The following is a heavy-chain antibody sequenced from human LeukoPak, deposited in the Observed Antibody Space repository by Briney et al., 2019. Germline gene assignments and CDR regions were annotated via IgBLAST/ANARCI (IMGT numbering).Heavy chain of an antibody. V-gene: IGHV3-11*01. CDR2: ITSSGSDI. Sequence: RPGGSLRLSCAASGFTFSGYYMSWIRQAPGKGLEWVAYITSSGSDIYYADSVRGRFSISRDNAKNSLFLQMNSLRVEDTATYYCASDIVATSGDFWGQGTLVSVSS. J-gene: IGHJ4*02. D-gene: IGHD5-12*01. CDR1: GFTFSGYY. CDR3: ASDIVATSGDF.